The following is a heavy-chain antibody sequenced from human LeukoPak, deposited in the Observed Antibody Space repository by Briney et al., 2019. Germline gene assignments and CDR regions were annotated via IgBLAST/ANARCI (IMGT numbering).Heavy chain of an antibody. CDR1: RFTFSSYG. J-gene: IGHJ4*02. D-gene: IGHD4-17*01. CDR3: AKDFRYGVPDY. V-gene: IGHV3-33*06. Sequence: GRSLRLSCAASRFTFSSYGMHWVRQAPGKGLEWVAVIWYDGSNKYYADSVKGRFTISRDNSKNTLYLQMNSLRAEDTAVYYCAKDFRYGVPDYWGQGTLVTVSS. CDR2: IWYDGSNK.